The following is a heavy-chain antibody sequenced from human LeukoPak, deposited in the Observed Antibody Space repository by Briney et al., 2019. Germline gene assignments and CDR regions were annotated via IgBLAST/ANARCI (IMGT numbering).Heavy chain of an antibody. CDR1: GFTFSSYA. CDR2: ISGSGGST. V-gene: IGHV3-23*01. Sequence: PGGSLRLSCAASGFTFSSYAMSWVRQAPGKGLEWVSAISGSGGSTYYADSVKGRFTISRDNSKNTLYLQMNSLRAEDMAVYYCAKDGGHCGGDCYQVRPIAFDIWGQGTMVTVSS. J-gene: IGHJ3*02. D-gene: IGHD2-21*02. CDR3: AKDGGHCGGDCYQVRPIAFDI.